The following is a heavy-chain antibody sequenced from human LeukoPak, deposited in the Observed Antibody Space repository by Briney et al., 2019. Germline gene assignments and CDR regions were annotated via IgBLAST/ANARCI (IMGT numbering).Heavy chain of an antibody. CDR2: IYYSGYT. D-gene: IGHD3-10*01. J-gene: IGHJ4*02. CDR1: GGSISSNY. V-gene: IGHV4-59*12. CDR3: ARVSFGELFYFDY. Sequence: SETLSLTCTVSGGSISSNYWSWIRQPPGKGLEWIGYIYYSGYTNYNPSLKSRVTMSVDTSKNQFSLKLSSVTAADTAVYYCARVSFGELFYFDYWGQGTLVTVSS.